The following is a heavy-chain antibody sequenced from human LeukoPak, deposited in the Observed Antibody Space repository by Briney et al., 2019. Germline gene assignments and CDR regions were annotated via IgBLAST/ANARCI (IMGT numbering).Heavy chain of an antibody. CDR1: GFTFSSYS. CDR2: ISSSSSYI. J-gene: IGHJ1*01. CDR3: TRNSGWYGLS. V-gene: IGHV3-21*04. Sequence: GGSLRLSCAASGFTFSSYSMNWVRQAPGKGLEWVSSISSSSSYIYSADSVKGRFTISRDNAKNSLYLHLNSLRGEDTAVYYCTRNSGWYGLSWGQGTLVTVSS. D-gene: IGHD6-19*01.